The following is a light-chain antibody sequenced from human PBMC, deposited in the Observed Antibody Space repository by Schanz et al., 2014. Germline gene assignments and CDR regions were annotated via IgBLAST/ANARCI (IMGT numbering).Light chain of an antibody. CDR2: GAY. CDR3: LHYGASPLAT. J-gene: IGKJ4*01. Sequence: EIVLTQSPGTLSLSPGDRATLSCRASQSVSSSYLAWYQHKPGQAPRLLIYGAYNRATGIPDRFSGSGSGTDFTLTISRLEPEDLAVYYCLHYGASPLATFGGGTKVAIK. V-gene: IGKV3-20*01. CDR1: QSVSSSY.